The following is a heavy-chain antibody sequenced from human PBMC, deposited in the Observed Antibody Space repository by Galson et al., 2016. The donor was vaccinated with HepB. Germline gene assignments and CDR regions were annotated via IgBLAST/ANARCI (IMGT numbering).Heavy chain of an antibody. V-gene: IGHV4-59*01. CDR2: VHPSGTT. Sequence: SETLSLTCTVSGASINSYYWNWVRQPPGKGLEWIGYVHPSGTTKYHPSLNNRVTISVDTSKMQLSLKLSSVTAADTAVYYCVIGQGWQPDYWGQGTLVTVSS. J-gene: IGHJ4*02. CDR3: VIGQGWQPDY. D-gene: IGHD4-23*01. CDR1: GASINSYY.